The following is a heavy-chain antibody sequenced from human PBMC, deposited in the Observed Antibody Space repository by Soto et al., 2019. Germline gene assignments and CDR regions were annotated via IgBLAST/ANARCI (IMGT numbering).Heavy chain of an antibody. J-gene: IGHJ4*02. CDR2: ISSSGGLI. D-gene: IGHD4-17*01. CDR3: AREKTYGDYDSVNYIEY. V-gene: IGHV3-48*01. Sequence: GALRLSCVSSGITVSSYTMNWVRQAPGKGLEWVSYISSSGGLIYYAESVKGRFTISRDNAKNSLYLQMNSLRAEDTAVYYCAREKTYGDYDSVNYIEYWGQGTLFTVSS. CDR1: GITVSSYT.